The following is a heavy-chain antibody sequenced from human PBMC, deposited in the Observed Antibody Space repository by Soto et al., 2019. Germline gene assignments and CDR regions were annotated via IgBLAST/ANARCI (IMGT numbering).Heavy chain of an antibody. Sequence: GASVKVSCKVAGYTLTEISMHGVRQAPGKGLEWMGGFHPEDGETIYAQNFQGRVTMTEDTSTDTAYMELSSLRSEDTAVYYCAIITGPYGMDVWGQGTTVTVSS. D-gene: IGHD3-10*01. V-gene: IGHV1-24*01. CDR3: AIITGPYGMDV. J-gene: IGHJ6*02. CDR2: FHPEDGET. CDR1: GYTLTEIS.